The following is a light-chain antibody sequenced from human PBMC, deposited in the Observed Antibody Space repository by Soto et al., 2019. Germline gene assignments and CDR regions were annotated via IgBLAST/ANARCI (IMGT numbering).Light chain of an antibody. J-gene: IGKJ1*01. CDR2: GAS. CDR1: QSVSSNY. CDR3: QQYGGSPGT. V-gene: IGKV3-20*01. Sequence: EIVLTQSPATLSLSPGERATLSCRASQSVSSNYLAWYQQKPGQAPRLLIYGASSRATGIPDRFSGSGSGTDFTLTISRLEPEDFAVYYCQQYGGSPGTFGQGTKVDIK.